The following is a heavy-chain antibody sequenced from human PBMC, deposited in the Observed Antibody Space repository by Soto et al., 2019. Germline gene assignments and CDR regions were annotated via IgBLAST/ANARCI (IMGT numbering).Heavy chain of an antibody. J-gene: IGHJ2*01. D-gene: IGHD1-26*01. CDR1: GFTVSSNY. CDR2: IYSGGST. Sequence: GGSLRLSCAASGFTVSSNYMSWVRQAPGKGLEWVSVIYSGGSTYYADSVKGRFTISRDNSMNTLYLQMNSLRAEDTAVYYCARDHRPPLRISGSYPNWYFDLWGRGTLVTVSS. CDR3: ARDHRPPLRISGSYPNWYFDL. V-gene: IGHV3-53*01.